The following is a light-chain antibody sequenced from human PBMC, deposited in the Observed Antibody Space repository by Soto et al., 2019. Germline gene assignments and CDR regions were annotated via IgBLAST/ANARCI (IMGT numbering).Light chain of an antibody. Sequence: DIVMTQSPATLSVSPGERATLSCRASLTVSNNLAWYQQKPGQAPRLLIYYASTRATGIPDRFSGSGSVKDFTLTFSSVQSEDVAVYYCQQYNNWPPGATFGPGTRVDIK. CDR2: YAS. J-gene: IGKJ3*01. V-gene: IGKV3-15*01. CDR1: LTVSNN. CDR3: QQYNNWPPGAT.